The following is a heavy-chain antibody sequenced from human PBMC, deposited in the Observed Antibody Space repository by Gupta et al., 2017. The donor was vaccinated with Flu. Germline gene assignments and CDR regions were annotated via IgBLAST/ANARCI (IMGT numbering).Heavy chain of an antibody. CDR1: GFTFSTYA. CDR2: ISGSGSST. CDR3: AKGALYGGVAYFEY. V-gene: IGHV3-23*01. Sequence: EVQLLESGGGLVQPGGSLRLSCAASGFTFSTYAMNWVRQAPGKGLEWVSTISGSGSSTHYADSVKGRFTISRDNSKNTLYLQMNSLRAEDTAVYYCAKGALYGGVAYFEYWGQGTLVTVSS. D-gene: IGHD4-23*01. J-gene: IGHJ4*02.